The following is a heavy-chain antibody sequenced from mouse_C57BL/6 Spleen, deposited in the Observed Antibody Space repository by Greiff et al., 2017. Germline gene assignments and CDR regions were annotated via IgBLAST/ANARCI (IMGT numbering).Heavy chain of an antibody. CDR3: ARPGSSLWYFDV. D-gene: IGHD1-1*01. Sequence: QVQLQQSGAELVKPGASVKISCKASGYAFSSYWMNWVKQRPGKGLEWIGQIYPGDGDTNYNGKFKGKATLTADKSSSTAYMQLSSLTSEDSAVYFCARPGSSLWYFDVWGTGTTVTVSS. CDR1: GYAFSSYW. J-gene: IGHJ1*03. CDR2: IYPGDGDT. V-gene: IGHV1-80*01.